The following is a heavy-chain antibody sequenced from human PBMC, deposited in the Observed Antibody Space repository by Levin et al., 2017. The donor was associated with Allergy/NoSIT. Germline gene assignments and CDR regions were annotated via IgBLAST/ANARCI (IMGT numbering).Heavy chain of an antibody. CDR1: GGSISSYY. J-gene: IGHJ5*02. Sequence: SETLSLTCTVSGGSISSYYWSWIRQPPGKGLEWIGYIYYSGSTNYNPSLKSRVTISVDTSKNQFSLKLSSVTAADTAVYYCARGNPYYDFWSGYSQVHSRFDPWGQGTLVTVSS. CDR3: ARGNPYYDFWSGYSQVHSRFDP. CDR2: IYYSGST. V-gene: IGHV4-59*01. D-gene: IGHD3-3*01.